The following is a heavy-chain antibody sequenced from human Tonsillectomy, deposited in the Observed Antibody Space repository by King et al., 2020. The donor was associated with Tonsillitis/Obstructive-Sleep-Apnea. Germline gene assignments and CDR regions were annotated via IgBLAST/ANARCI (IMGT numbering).Heavy chain of an antibody. J-gene: IGHJ4*01. Sequence: QLQESGPGLVKPSETLSLTCTVSGGSISSYYWSWIRQPPGKGLEWIGYIYYSGSTNYNPSLKSRVTISVDTSKNQFSLKLSRVTAADTAVYYRGSWSGYYNYFDSWGQGTLVTVSS. V-gene: IGHV4-59*08. CDR3: GSWSGYYNYFDS. CDR2: IYYSGST. CDR1: GGSISSYY. D-gene: IGHD3-3*01.